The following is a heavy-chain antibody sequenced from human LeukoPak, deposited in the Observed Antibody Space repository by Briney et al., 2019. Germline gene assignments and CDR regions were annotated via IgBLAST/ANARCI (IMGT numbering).Heavy chain of an antibody. J-gene: IGHJ3*02. CDR1: GGSISSSSYY. Sequence: PSETLSLTCTVSGGSISSSSYYWGWIRQPPGKGLEWIGSIYYSGSTYYNPSLKSRVTISVDTSKNQFSLKLSSVTAADTAVYYCARDLGYCSGGSCYSAFDIWGQGTMVTVSS. CDR2: IYYSGST. D-gene: IGHD2-15*01. CDR3: ARDLGYCSGGSCYSAFDI. V-gene: IGHV4-39*07.